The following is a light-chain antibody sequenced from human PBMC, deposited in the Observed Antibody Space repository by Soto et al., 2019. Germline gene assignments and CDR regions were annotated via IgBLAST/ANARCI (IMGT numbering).Light chain of an antibody. V-gene: IGKV3-11*01. CDR3: QQRSNWPVT. CDR1: QSVSTY. J-gene: IGKJ1*01. Sequence: EIVLTQSPATLSLSPGDRVTLSCRASQSVSTYLAWYQQKPGQPPSLLIYDASNRATGIPARFSGSGSETDFTLTISSLEPEDFAVYYCQQRSNWPVTFGQGTNVEI. CDR2: DAS.